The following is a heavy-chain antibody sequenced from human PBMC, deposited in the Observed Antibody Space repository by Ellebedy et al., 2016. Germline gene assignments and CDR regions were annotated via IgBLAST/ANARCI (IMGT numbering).Heavy chain of an antibody. V-gene: IGHV3-9*01. CDR1: GFTFDDYA. Sequence: GGSLRLSCAASGFTFDDYAMHWVRQGPGKGLEWVSGITWNSGSIVYADSVKGRFTISRDNAKKYLFLQMNSLRPEDTAFYYCAKGAFSGSPFYFDYWGQGVLVTVSS. D-gene: IGHD1-26*01. CDR2: ITWNSGSI. J-gene: IGHJ4*02. CDR3: AKGAFSGSPFYFDY.